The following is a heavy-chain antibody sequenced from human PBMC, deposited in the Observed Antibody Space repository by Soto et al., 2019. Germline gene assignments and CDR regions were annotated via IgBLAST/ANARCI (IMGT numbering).Heavy chain of an antibody. V-gene: IGHV3-23*01. Sequence: EVQLLESGGGLVQPGGSLRLSCAASGFTFSSYAMSWVRQAPGKGLEWVSAISGSGGSTYYADSVKGRFTISRDNSKNTLYLQMNSLRAEDTAVYYCVKDWDGYCSSTSCQEDYWGQGTLVTVSS. CDR3: VKDWDGYCSSTSCQEDY. CDR2: ISGSGGST. D-gene: IGHD2-2*03. J-gene: IGHJ4*02. CDR1: GFTFSSYA.